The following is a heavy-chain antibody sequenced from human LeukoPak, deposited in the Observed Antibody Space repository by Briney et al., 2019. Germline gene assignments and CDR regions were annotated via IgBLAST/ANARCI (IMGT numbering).Heavy chain of an antibody. J-gene: IGHJ5*02. D-gene: IGHD3-9*01. CDR2: ISGSGGST. Sequence: GGSLRLSCAASGFTFSSYAMSWVRQAPGKGLEWVSAISGSGGSTYYADSVKDRFTISRDNSKNTLYLQMNSLRAEDTAVYYCALKKGGYFDWNWFDPWGQGTLVTVSS. V-gene: IGHV3-23*01. CDR1: GFTFSSYA. CDR3: ALKKGGYFDWNWFDP.